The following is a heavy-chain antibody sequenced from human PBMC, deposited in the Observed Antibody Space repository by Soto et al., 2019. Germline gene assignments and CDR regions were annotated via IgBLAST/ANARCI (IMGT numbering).Heavy chain of an antibody. Sequence: SVKVSCKASGGTFSSYAISWVRQAPGQGLEWMGGIIPIFGTANYAQKFQGRVTITADKSTSTAYMELSSLRSEDTAVYYCASWATVTTSRYFDYWGQGTLVTVSS. CDR1: GGTFSSYA. V-gene: IGHV1-69*06. D-gene: IGHD4-17*01. J-gene: IGHJ4*02. CDR3: ASWATVTTSRYFDY. CDR2: IIPIFGTA.